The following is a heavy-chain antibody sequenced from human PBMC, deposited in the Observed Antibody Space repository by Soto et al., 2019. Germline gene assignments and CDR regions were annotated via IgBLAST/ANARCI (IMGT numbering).Heavy chain of an antibody. V-gene: IGHV1-3*01. CDR2: INAGNGNT. CDR3: ARVGAVDGNLGYYYYYGMDV. Sequence: GASVKVSCKASGYTVTSYAMQLVLHAAGQRLDWMGLINAGNGNTKYSQKFQGRVTITRDTSASTAYMELSSLRSEDTAVYYCARVGAVDGNLGYYYYYGMDVWGQGTTVTVS. D-gene: IGHD6-19*01. J-gene: IGHJ6*02. CDR1: GYTVTSYA.